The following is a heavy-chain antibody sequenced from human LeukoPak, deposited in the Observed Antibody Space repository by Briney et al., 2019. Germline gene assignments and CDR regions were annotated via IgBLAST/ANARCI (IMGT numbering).Heavy chain of an antibody. V-gene: IGHV4-61*02. CDR3: ARDGYYYDSSGYYNWFDP. J-gene: IGHJ5*02. CDR1: GGSISSGSYY. D-gene: IGHD3-22*01. Sequence: SETLSLTCTVSGGSISSGSYYWSWIRQPAGKGLEWIGRIYTSGSTNYNPSLKRPCTISVDTSKNQFSLKLSSVTAADTAVYYCARDGYYYDSSGYYNWFDPWGQGTLVTVSS. CDR2: IYTSGST.